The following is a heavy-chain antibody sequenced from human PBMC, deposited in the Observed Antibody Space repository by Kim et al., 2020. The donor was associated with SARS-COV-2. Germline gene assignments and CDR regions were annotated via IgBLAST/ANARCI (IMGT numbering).Heavy chain of an antibody. Sequence: SETLSLTCAVYGGSFSGYYWSWIRQPPGKGLEWIGEINHSGSTNYNPSLKSRVTISVDTSKNQFSLKLSSVTAADTAVYYCARRRYFDWPQLGGNWFDP. J-gene: IGHJ5*02. CDR3: ARRRYFDWPQLGGNWFDP. V-gene: IGHV4-34*01. CDR2: INHSGST. D-gene: IGHD3-9*01. CDR1: GGSFSGYY.